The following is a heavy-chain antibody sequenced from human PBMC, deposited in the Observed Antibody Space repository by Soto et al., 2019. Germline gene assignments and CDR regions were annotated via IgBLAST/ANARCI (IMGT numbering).Heavy chain of an antibody. J-gene: IGHJ4*02. CDR1: GFTFSSYG. Sequence: GESLKISCAASGFTFSSYGMHWVRQAPGKGLEWVAVISYDGSNKYYADSVKGRFTISRDNSKNTLYLQMNSLRAEDTAVYYCAKDRYYYDSSGYYFDYWGQGTLVTVSS. V-gene: IGHV3-30*18. CDR3: AKDRYYYDSSGYYFDY. D-gene: IGHD3-22*01. CDR2: ISYDGSNK.